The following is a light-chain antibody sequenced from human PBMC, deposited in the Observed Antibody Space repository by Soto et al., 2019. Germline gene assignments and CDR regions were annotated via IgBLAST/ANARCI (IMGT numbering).Light chain of an antibody. J-gene: IGLJ1*01. CDR2: SNN. V-gene: IGLV1-44*01. CDR1: SSNIGSNT. Sequence: LTQPPSASGTPGQRVTISCSGSSSNIGSNTVNWYQQLPGTAPKLLIYSNNQRPSGVPDRFSGSKSGTSASLAISGLQSEDEADYYCAAWDDSLNGHVFGTGTKLTVL. CDR3: AAWDDSLNGHV.